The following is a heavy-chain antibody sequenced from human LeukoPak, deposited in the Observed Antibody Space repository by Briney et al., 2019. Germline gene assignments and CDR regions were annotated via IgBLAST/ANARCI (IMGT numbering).Heavy chain of an antibody. Sequence: QSGGSLRLSCGASGFTFSSYAMSGVRQAPGKGLECGSALSGSGGSTYYADSVKGRFTISRDNSKNTLYLQMNSLRAEDTAVYYCAKDPGSSWYEGWFDPWGQGTLVTVSS. D-gene: IGHD6-13*01. J-gene: IGHJ5*02. CDR3: AKDPGSSWYEGWFDP. V-gene: IGHV3-23*01. CDR1: GFTFSSYA. CDR2: LSGSGGST.